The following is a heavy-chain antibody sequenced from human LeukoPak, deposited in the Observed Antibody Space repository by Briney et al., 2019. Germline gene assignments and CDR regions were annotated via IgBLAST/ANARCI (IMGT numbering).Heavy chain of an antibody. V-gene: IGHV3-13*01. Sequence: GGSLRLSCAASGFTFNGYDIHWVRQATGKCLEWVSGIDTAGDSHYLGSVKGRFTISRENAKNSVYLQMNSLRAGDTAVYYCARWSSRGGFDYWGQGTLVTVSS. D-gene: IGHD3-16*01. CDR1: GFTFNGYD. J-gene: IGHJ4*02. CDR3: ARWSSRGGFDY. CDR2: IDTAGDS.